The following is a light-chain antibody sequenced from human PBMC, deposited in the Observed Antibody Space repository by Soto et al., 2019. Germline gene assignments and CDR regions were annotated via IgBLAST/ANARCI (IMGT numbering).Light chain of an antibody. CDR1: QSVSSSY. CDR3: QQHGSTPPSST. CDR2: GAS. J-gene: IGKJ1*01. Sequence: ETVLTQSPGTLSLSPGERATLFCRASQSVSSSYLAWYQQKPGQAPRLLIYGASSRATGIPDRFSGSGSGTDFTLSISRLEPEDFAVYYCQQHGSTPPSSTFGQGTKVEIK. V-gene: IGKV3-20*01.